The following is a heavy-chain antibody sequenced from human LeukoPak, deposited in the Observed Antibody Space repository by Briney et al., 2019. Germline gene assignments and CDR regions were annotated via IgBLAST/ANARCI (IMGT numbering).Heavy chain of an antibody. V-gene: IGHV4-34*01. Sequence: PSETLSLTCAVYGGSFSGYYWSWIRQPPGKGLEWIGEINHSGSTNYNPSLKSRVTISVDTSKNQFSLKLSSVTAADTAVYYCARLSGSYYFLDYFDYWGQGTLVTVSS. CDR3: ARLSGSYYFLDYFDY. J-gene: IGHJ4*02. CDR2: INHSGST. CDR1: GGSFSGYY. D-gene: IGHD1-26*01.